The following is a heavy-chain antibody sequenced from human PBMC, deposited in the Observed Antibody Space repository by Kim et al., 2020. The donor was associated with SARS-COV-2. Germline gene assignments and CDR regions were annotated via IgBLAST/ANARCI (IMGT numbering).Heavy chain of an antibody. J-gene: IGHJ6*02. CDR3: AREGITMVQGVIRYYYGMDV. V-gene: IGHV1-8*01. Sequence: ASVKVSCNASGYTFTSYDINWVRQATGQGLEWMGWMNPNSGNTGYAQKFQGRVTMTRNTSISTAYMELSSLRSEDTAVYYCAREGITMVQGVIRYYYGMDVWGQGTTVTVSS. CDR2: MNPNSGNT. D-gene: IGHD3-10*01. CDR1: GYTFTSYD.